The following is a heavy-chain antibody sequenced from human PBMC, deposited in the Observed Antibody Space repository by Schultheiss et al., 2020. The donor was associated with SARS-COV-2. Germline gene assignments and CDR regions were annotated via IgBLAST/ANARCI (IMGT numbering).Heavy chain of an antibody. J-gene: IGHJ4*02. CDR3: ARGPPYYDFWSGEPRFDY. V-gene: IGHV3-23*01. D-gene: IGHD3-3*01. CDR1: GFTFSSYG. Sequence: GGSLRLSCAASGFTFSSYGMHWVRQAPGKGLEWVSAISGSGGSTYYADSVKGRFTISRDNSKNTLYLQMNSLRAEDTAVYYCARGPPYYDFWSGEPRFDYWGQGTLVTVSS. CDR2: ISGSGGST.